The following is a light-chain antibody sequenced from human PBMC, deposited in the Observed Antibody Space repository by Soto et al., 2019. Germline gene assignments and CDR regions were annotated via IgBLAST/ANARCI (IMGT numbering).Light chain of an antibody. CDR2: DAS. J-gene: IGKJ4*01. CDR1: QSVRSY. CDR3: QQRSNWQGAT. V-gene: IGKV3-11*01. Sequence: EIVVTQSPATLSLSPGERATLSCRASQSVRSYLAWYQQKPGQAPRLLIYDASNRATGIPARFSGSGSGTDFTLTISSLEPEDFAVYYCQQRSNWQGATFGGGTKVEIK.